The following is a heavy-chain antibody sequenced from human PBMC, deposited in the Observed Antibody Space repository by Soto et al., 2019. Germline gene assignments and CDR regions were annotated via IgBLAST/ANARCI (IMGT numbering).Heavy chain of an antibody. D-gene: IGHD4-17*01. CDR3: ARGGDYGDLAY. CDR1: GGSISSSSYY. V-gene: IGHV4-39*07. CDR2: IYYTGST. J-gene: IGHJ4*02. Sequence: SETLSLTCTVSGGSISSSSYYWGWIRQAPGKGLEWIGRIYYTGSTNYNPPLKSRVTMSVDKSNNQFSLSLNSVTAADTAVYYCARGGDYGDLAYWGQGSLVTVSS.